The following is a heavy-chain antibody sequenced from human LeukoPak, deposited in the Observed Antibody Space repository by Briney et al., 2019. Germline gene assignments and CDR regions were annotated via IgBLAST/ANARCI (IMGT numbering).Heavy chain of an antibody. Sequence: SETLSLTCTVSGDSISSGSYYWSWIRQPPGKGLEWIGYIYYSGSTNYKPSLKSRVTISVETSKNQFSLKLRSVTAADTAVYYCARVTGYMIEDYFDYWGQGTLVTVSS. V-gene: IGHV4-61*01. D-gene: IGHD3-22*01. CDR1: GDSISSGSYY. CDR2: IYYSGST. J-gene: IGHJ4*02. CDR3: ARVTGYMIEDYFDY.